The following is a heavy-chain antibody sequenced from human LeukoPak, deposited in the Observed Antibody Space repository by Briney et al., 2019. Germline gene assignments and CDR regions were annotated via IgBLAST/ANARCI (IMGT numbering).Heavy chain of an antibody. Sequence: SVKVSCKASGGTFSSYAISWVRQAPGQGLEWMGGIIPVFGTAIYAQKFQGRVTITADESTSTAYMELSTLRSEDTAVYYCARVGSWDSSGYYHDAFDIWGQGTMVTVSS. CDR1: GGTFSSYA. V-gene: IGHV1-69*13. D-gene: IGHD3-22*01. CDR2: IIPVFGTA. J-gene: IGHJ3*02. CDR3: ARVGSWDSSGYYHDAFDI.